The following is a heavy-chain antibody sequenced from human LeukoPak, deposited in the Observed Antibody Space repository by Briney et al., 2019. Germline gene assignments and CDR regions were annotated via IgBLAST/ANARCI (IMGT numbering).Heavy chain of an antibody. CDR1: GFTFSSYV. CDR3: ARAASVMERIFDY. D-gene: IGHD1-1*01. V-gene: IGHV3-30*09. J-gene: IGHJ4*02. Sequence: PRGSLRLSCAASGFTFSSYVMHWVRQAPGKGLEWVAIISYDGSNEYYADSVKGRFAISRDTSKNTLYLQMNSLRTEDTAVYYCARAASVMERIFDYWGQGTLVTVSS. CDR2: ISYDGSNE.